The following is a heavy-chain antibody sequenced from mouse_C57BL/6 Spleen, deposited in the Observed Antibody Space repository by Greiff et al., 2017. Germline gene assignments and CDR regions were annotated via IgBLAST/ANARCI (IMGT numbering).Heavy chain of an antibody. CDR3: ARELGRGY. CDR2: IYPRSGNT. Sequence: QVHVKQSGAELARPGASVKLSCKASGYTFTSYGISWVKQRTGQGLEWIGEIYPRSGNTYYNEKFKGKATLTADKSSSTAYMELRSLTSEDSAVYFCARELGRGYWGQGTTLTVSS. J-gene: IGHJ2*01. D-gene: IGHD4-1*01. V-gene: IGHV1-81*01. CDR1: GYTFTSYG.